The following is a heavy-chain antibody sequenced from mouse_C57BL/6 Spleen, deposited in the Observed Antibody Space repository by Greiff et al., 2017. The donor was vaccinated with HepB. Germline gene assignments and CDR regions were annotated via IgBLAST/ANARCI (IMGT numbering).Heavy chain of an antibody. CDR1: GFTFSSYA. J-gene: IGHJ4*01. Sequence: DVMLVESGGGLVKPGGSLKLSCAASGFTFSSYAMSWVRQTPEKRLEWVATISDGGSYTYYPDNVKGRFTISRDNAKNNLYLQMSHLKSEDTAMYYCARGGAPMISSRYYAMDYWGQGTSVTVSS. CDR3: ARGGAPMISSRYYAMDY. D-gene: IGHD2-4*01. CDR2: ISDGGSYT. V-gene: IGHV5-4*03.